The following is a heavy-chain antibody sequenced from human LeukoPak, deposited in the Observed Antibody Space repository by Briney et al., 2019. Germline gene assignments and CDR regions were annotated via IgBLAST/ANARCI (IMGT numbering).Heavy chain of an antibody. Sequence: GGSLRLSCAASGFTFSSYSMNWARQAPGKGLEWVSVIYSGGSTYYADSVKGRFTISRDNSKNTLYLQMNSLRAEDTAVYYCARARTVTTISWFDPWGQGTLVTVSS. J-gene: IGHJ5*02. CDR1: GFTFSSYS. CDR3: ARARTVTTISWFDP. D-gene: IGHD4-4*01. CDR2: IYSGGST. V-gene: IGHV3-66*01.